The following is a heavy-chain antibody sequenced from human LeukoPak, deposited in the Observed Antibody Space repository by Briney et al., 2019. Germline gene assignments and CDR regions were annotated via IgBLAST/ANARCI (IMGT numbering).Heavy chain of an antibody. CDR3: ARHVNSRGTGDY. V-gene: IGHV4-4*07. Sequence: SETLSLTCTVSGGSISSYYWSGIRQPAGKGLVWIGRIYTSGSTNYNPSLKSRVTMSVDTSKNQFSLKLSSVTAADTAVYYCARHVNSRGTGDYWGQGTLVTVSS. J-gene: IGHJ4*02. CDR2: IYTSGST. CDR1: GGSISSYY. D-gene: IGHD1-14*01.